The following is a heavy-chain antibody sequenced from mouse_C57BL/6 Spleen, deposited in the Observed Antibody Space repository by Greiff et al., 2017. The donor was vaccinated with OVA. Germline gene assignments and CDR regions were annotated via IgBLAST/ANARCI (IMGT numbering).Heavy chain of an antibody. D-gene: IGHD3-3*01. V-gene: IGHV1-69*01. CDR2: IDPSDSYT. CDR1: GYTFTSYW. Sequence: QVQLQQPGAELVMPGASVKLSCKASGYTFTSYWMHWVKQRPGQGLEWIGEIDPSDSYTNSNQKFKGKSTLTVDKSSSTAYMQLSSLTSEDSAVYYCARSDRRRDYYAMDYWGQGTSVTVSS. CDR3: ARSDRRRDYYAMDY. J-gene: IGHJ4*01.